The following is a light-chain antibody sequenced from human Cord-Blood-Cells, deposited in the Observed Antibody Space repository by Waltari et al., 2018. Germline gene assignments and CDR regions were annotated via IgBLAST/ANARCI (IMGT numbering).Light chain of an antibody. CDR3: QQYGSAPPT. V-gene: IGKV3-20*01. CDR2: GAS. J-gene: IGKJ2*01. CDR1: QSVSSSY. Sequence: IVSSQSPGTLSLSPGERATLSCRASQSVSSSYLPWYQQKPGQAPRRRCHGASSRATGIPDRFSGSGSGTDFTLTISRLEPEDFAVDDCQQYGSAPPTLGQGTKLEI.